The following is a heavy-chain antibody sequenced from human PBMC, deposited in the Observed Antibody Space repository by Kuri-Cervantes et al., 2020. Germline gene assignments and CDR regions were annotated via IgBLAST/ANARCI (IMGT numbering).Heavy chain of an antibody. D-gene: IGHD5-24*01. CDR2: IKQDGSGK. Sequence: GGSLRLSCAASGPTVSSNYMSWVRQTPGKGLERVANIKQDGSGKYYVDSVKGRFTISRDNAKNSVNLQMDNLRVDDTALYYCVRDSNWAFDLWGQGTMVTVSS. J-gene: IGHJ3*01. CDR3: VRDSNWAFDL. CDR1: GPTVSSNY. V-gene: IGHV3-7*01.